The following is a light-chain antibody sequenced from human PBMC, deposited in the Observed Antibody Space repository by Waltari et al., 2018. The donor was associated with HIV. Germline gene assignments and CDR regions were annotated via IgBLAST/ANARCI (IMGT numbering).Light chain of an antibody. CDR1: QNVLHSANNKNY. J-gene: IGKJ2*01. CDR3: QQYYSTPT. CDR2: WAS. Sequence: EIAMTQSPDSLAVSLGERATLTCKSTQNVLHSANNKNYLAWYQHKPGQPPKVLIYWASTRESGVPDRFSGSGSGTDFTLTISSLQAEDMAVYYCQQYYSTPTFGQGTTLEIK. V-gene: IGKV4-1*01.